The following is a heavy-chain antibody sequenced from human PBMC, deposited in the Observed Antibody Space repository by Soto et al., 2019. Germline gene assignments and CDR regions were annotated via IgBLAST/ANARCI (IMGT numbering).Heavy chain of an antibody. CDR2: IKSKTDGGTT. V-gene: IGHV3-15*07. CDR3: CAGVDMVRCGALAY. CDR1: GFTFSSAW. J-gene: IGHJ4*02. Sequence: EVRLMASGGGLVKPGGSLRVSCAASGFTFSSAWMFWVRQAPGKGPEWVGRIKSKTDGGTTDYTPRLKDRFTISREDSKITSYLEMSSLDIEDEAVYYSCAGVDMVRCGALAYWGQGVLVTVSS. D-gene: IGHD3-10*01.